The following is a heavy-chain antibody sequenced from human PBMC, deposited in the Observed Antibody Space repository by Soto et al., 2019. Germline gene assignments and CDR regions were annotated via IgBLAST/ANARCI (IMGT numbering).Heavy chain of an antibody. D-gene: IGHD2-15*01. CDR3: ARDGSGRQDY. V-gene: IGHV4-61*01. J-gene: IGHJ4*02. Sequence: PSETLPLTCTVSSGSQRSGSYYWSWIRQPPGKGLEWIGSIDHGGATTYNASLKSRVTISVDTPKTQCFLKVNYVTATETAVYFVARDGSGRQDYWGQGTPVTVSS. CDR2: IDHGGAT. CDR1: SGSQRSGSYY.